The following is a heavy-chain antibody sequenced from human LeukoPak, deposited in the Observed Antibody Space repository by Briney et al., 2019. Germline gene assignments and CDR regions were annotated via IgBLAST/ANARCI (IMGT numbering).Heavy chain of an antibody. J-gene: IGHJ6*03. CDR2: MYSGGST. CDR1: GFTVSNNY. CDR3: ARATFWSGYQRDSWYMDV. D-gene: IGHD3-3*01. V-gene: IGHV3-66*02. Sequence: PGGSLRLSCAASGFTVSNNYMSWVRQAPGKGLEWVSVMYSGGSTYYADSVKGRFTISRDNSENTLYLHMNSRRAEDTAVYYCARATFWSGYQRDSWYMDVWGKGTTVTVSS.